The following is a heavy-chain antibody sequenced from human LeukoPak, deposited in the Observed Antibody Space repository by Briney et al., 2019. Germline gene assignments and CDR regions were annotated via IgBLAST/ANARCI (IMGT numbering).Heavy chain of an antibody. J-gene: IGHJ4*02. CDR3: ARVGPSIAARPPEIDY. Sequence: PRASVKVSCKASGGTFSSYAISWVRQAPGQGLEWMGWISAYNGNTNYAQKLQGRVTMTTDTSTSTAYMELRSLRSDDTAVYYCARVGPSIAARPPEIDYWGQGTLVTVSS. CDR1: GGTFSSYA. CDR2: ISAYNGNT. V-gene: IGHV1-18*01. D-gene: IGHD6-6*01.